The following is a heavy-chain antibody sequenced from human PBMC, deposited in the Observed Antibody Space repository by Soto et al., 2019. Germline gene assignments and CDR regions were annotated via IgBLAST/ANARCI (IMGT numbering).Heavy chain of an antibody. V-gene: IGHV1-46*03. D-gene: IGHD3-10*01. CDR2: INPSGGST. CDR1: GYTFTSYY. Sequence: RPPVKVSCKASGYTFTSYYMHWVRQAPGQGLEWMGIINPSGGSTSYAQKFQGRVTMTRDTSTSTVYMELSSLRSEDTAVYYCARDIASGAADDAFDIWGQGTMVTVSS. J-gene: IGHJ3*02. CDR3: ARDIASGAADDAFDI.